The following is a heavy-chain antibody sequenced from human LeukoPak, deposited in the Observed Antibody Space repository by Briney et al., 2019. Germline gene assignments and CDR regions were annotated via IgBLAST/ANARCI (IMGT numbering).Heavy chain of an antibody. D-gene: IGHD2-21*02. J-gene: IGHJ4*02. CDR1: GFTFSSYS. V-gene: IGHV3-48*02. Sequence: GGSLRLSCAASGFTFSSYSMNWVRQAPGKGLEWVSYISRSGTIYYADSVKGRFTISRDNAKNSLYLQMNSLRDEDTAVYSCARGHCGGDCFFPVDYWGQGTLVTVSS. CDR3: ARGHCGGDCFFPVDY. CDR2: ISRSGTI.